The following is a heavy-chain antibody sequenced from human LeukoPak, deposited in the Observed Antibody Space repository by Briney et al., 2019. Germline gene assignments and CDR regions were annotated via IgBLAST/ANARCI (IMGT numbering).Heavy chain of an antibody. Sequence: SETLSLTCTVSGGSISSYYWSWIRQPPGKGLEWIACISYSGSTKYNPSLKSRVTISVDTSKNQLSLKLSSVTAADTAVYYCAREPGFDSSGYLNWFDPWGQGTLVTVSS. CDR1: GGSISSYY. CDR2: ISYSGST. CDR3: AREPGFDSSGYLNWFDP. D-gene: IGHD3-22*01. V-gene: IGHV4-59*01. J-gene: IGHJ5*02.